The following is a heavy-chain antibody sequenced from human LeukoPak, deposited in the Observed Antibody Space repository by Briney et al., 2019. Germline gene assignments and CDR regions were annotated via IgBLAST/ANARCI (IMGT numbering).Heavy chain of an antibody. V-gene: IGHV4-39*07. J-gene: IGHJ5*02. CDR1: GGSISSSSYY. Sequence: PSETLSLTCTVSGGSISSSSYYWGWIRQPPGKGLEWIGSIYYSGSTYYNPSLKSRVTISVDTSKNQFSLKLSSVTAADTAVYYCAREVWRYCSSTSPCGEGWFDPWGQGTLVTVSS. CDR3: AREVWRYCSSTSPCGEGWFDP. D-gene: IGHD2-2*01. CDR2: IYYSGST.